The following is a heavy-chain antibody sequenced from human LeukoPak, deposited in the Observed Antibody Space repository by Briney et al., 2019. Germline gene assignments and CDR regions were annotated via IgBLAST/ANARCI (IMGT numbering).Heavy chain of an antibody. D-gene: IGHD3-10*01. V-gene: IGHV3-53*01. Sequence: GGSLRLSCAASGFTVSINYMSWVRQAPGKGLEWVSVIYSGGNTYYAESVKGRFTISRDNSKNTLYLEVNSLRADDTAVYYCARESGAGRVGEHYFDYWGQGTLVTVSS. CDR3: ARESGAGRVGEHYFDY. CDR2: IYSGGNT. J-gene: IGHJ4*02. CDR1: GFTVSINY.